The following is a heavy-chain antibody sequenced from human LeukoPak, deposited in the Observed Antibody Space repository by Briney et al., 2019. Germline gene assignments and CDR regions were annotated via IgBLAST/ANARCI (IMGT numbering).Heavy chain of an antibody. CDR3: ARALSNYYYDSSGSPNNWFDP. J-gene: IGHJ5*02. CDR2: IIPIFGTA. Sequence: ASVKVSCKASGGTFSSYAISWVRQAPGQGLEWMGGIIPIFGTANYAQKFQGRVTITADESTSTAYMELSSLRSEDTAVYYCARALSNYYYDSSGSPNNWFDPWGQGTLVTVSS. D-gene: IGHD3-22*01. CDR1: GGTFSSYA. V-gene: IGHV1-69*13.